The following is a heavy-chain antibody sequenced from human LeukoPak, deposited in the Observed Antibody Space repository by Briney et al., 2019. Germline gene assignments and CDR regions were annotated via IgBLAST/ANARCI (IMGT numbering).Heavy chain of an antibody. CDR3: ARDRGYSSFDY. D-gene: IGHD4-11*01. V-gene: IGHV3-21*01. Sequence: GGSLRLSCAASGFTFSDYSMSWVRQAPGKGLEWVSYISSSSSYIYYADSVRGRFTISRDNAKTSVSLQMNSLRAEDTAVYYCARDRGYSSFDYWGQGTLVTVSS. CDR2: ISSSSSYI. CDR1: GFTFSDYS. J-gene: IGHJ4*02.